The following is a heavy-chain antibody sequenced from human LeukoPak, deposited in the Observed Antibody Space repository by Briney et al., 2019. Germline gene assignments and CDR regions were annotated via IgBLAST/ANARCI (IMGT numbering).Heavy chain of an antibody. CDR2: VYYTGAS. CDR1: GGSISSSSYY. J-gene: IGHJ4*02. CDR3: ARGAPPQN. Sequence: SETLSLTCTVSGGSISSSSYYWGWIRQPPGKGLEWIGSVYYTGASYCNPSLKSRVTISIDTSKKHFSLKLTSVTAADTAVYYCARGAPPQNWGQGTLVTVSS. V-gene: IGHV4-39*07.